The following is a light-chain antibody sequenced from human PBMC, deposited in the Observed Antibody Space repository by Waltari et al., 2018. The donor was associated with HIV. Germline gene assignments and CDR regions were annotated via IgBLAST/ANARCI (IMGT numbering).Light chain of an antibody. CDR1: SSNIGAGYD. J-gene: IGLJ2*01. CDR2: DDT. CDR3: QSYDDNLEGV. V-gene: IGLV1-40*01. Sequence: QSVLTQPPSVSGAPGQRVTISCTWSSSNIGAGYDVHWYQQVPGTAPRLLIYDDTNRPSGVPERFSGSRSGTSASLAITGLQVEDEADYYCQSYDDNLEGVFGGGTKVTVL.